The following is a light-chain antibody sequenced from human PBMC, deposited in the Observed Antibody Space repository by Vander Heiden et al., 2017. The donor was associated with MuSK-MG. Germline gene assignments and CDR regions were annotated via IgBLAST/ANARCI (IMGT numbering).Light chain of an antibody. CDR2: GAS. Sequence: EIVMTQSPATLSVTPGERATLSCRASQRVSSNLAWYQQKPGQAPRRLIYGASTRATGLPARFRGRWPGTEFTLTMSSLQSEDFAVYYFQLYNKGPSYTFGQGTRLEMK. CDR1: QRVSSN. CDR3: QLYNKGPSYT. J-gene: IGKJ2*01. V-gene: IGKV3-15*01.